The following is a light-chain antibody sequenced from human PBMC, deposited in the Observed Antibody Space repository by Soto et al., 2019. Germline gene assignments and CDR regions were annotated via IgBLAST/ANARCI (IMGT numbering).Light chain of an antibody. CDR1: QSVSSY. CDR2: DPS. CDR3: QQHSNWPPT. V-gene: IGKV3-11*01. J-gene: IGKJ5*01. Sequence: EIGLTQSPATLSLSPGARATLSCRASQSVSSYLAWSQHKPSQAPRLLIYDPSNRATGIPARFSGSGSGTDLSLTISSLEREDFAVYYWQQHSNWPPTVGQGTRLEIK.